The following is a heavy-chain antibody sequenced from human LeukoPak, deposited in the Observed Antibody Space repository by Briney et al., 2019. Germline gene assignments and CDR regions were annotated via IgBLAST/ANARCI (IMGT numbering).Heavy chain of an antibody. D-gene: IGHD3-22*01. Sequence: ASVKVSCKASGYTFTGYYMHWVRQAPGQGLEWMGCINPNSGGTNYAQKFQGWVTLTRDRSISTAYMELSRLSSDDTAVYYCARDAGSYYNGRSGYFDYWGQGTLVTVSS. CDR3: ARDAGSYYNGRSGYFDY. J-gene: IGHJ4*02. CDR2: INPNSGGT. CDR1: GYTFTGYY. V-gene: IGHV1-2*04.